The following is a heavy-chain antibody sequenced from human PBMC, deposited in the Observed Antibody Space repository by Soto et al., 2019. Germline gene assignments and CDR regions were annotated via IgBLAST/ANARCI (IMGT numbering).Heavy chain of an antibody. CDR2: IDASDNT. Sequence: EVQLLETGGGLIQPGGSLRLSCAASGFTVSSSYVSWVRQAHGQGLEGLSVIDASDNTYYADSLKGRFTISRDNWKNTGYLQMRSLRLEHTAVYYCARDDGLAVRLNGIDDHFYGMDVWGQGTTVTVSS. D-gene: IGHD6-6*01. CDR1: GFTVSSSY. V-gene: IGHV3-53*02. CDR3: ARDDGLAVRLNGIDDHFYGMDV. J-gene: IGHJ6*02.